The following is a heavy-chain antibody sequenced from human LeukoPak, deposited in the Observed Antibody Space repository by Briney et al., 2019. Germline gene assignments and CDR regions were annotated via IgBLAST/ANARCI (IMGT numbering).Heavy chain of an antibody. CDR3: TNGIYRTSY. CDR2: ISQDGTET. D-gene: IGHD1-14*01. V-gene: IGHV3-7*01. J-gene: IGHJ4*02. CDR1: GFTFTAYW. Sequence: GGSLRLSCAASGFTFTAYWMTWVRQALGKGLEWVAHISQDGTETYFLDSVRGRFTISRDNAKNSLYLQMNSLRAEDTAVYYCTNGIYRTSYWGQGTLVTVSS.